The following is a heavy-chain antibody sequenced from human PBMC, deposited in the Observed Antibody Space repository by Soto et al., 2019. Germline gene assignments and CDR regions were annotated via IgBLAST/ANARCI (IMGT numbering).Heavy chain of an antibody. V-gene: IGHV4-30-4*01. Sequence: ASETLSLTCTVSGGSISSGDYYWSWIRQPPGKGLEWIGYIYYSGSTYYNPSLKSRVTISVDTSKNQFSLKLSSVTAADTAVYYCARVPTYYYDSSGSILYYYGMDVWGQGTTVTVSS. J-gene: IGHJ6*02. CDR2: IYYSGST. CDR1: GGSISSGDYY. CDR3: ARVPTYYYDSSGSILYYYGMDV. D-gene: IGHD3-22*01.